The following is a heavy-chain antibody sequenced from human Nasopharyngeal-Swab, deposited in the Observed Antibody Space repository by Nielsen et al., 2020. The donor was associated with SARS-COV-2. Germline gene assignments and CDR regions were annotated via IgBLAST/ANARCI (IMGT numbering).Heavy chain of an antibody. Sequence: ASVKVSCKDSGYTFTGWYIYWVRQAPGQGLEGMGWIKPNTGGTNYVQKFRGWVTMTRDTSISTAYMELSRLTSDDTAVDYGARGPGTRGYGAKSPRYQHSYSLDVWGKGTPVIVS. V-gene: IGHV1-2*04. CDR3: ARGPGTRGYGAKSPRYQHSYSLDV. D-gene: IGHD6-25*01. CDR1: GYTFTGWY. CDR2: IKPNTGGT. J-gene: IGHJ6*03.